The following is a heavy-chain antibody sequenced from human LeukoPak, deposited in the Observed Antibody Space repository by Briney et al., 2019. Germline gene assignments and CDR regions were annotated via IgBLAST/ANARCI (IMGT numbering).Heavy chain of an antibody. CDR2: IKQDGSEI. J-gene: IGHJ6*04. CDR1: GFTFNNHW. Sequence: GGSLRLSCAASGFTFNNHWMSWVRQAPGNGLEWVANIKQDGSEIYYVDSVKGRFTISRDNAKNSLYLQMNSLRAEDTAVYYCAELGITMIGGVWGKGTTVTISS. CDR3: AELGITMIGGV. V-gene: IGHV3-7*01. D-gene: IGHD3-10*02.